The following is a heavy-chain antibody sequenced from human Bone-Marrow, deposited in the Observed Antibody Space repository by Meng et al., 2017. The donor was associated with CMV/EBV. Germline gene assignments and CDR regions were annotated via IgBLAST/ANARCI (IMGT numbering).Heavy chain of an antibody. CDR2: INPNSGGT. Sequence: ASVKVSCKASGYTFTGYYMHWVRQAPGQGLEWMGWINPNSGGTNYAQKFQGRVTMTRDTSISTAYMELSRLRSDDTAVYYCARDHDYSNLNWFDPWGQGTLVTVPS. J-gene: IGHJ5*02. CDR1: GYTFTGYY. CDR3: ARDHDYSNLNWFDP. D-gene: IGHD4-11*01. V-gene: IGHV1-2*02.